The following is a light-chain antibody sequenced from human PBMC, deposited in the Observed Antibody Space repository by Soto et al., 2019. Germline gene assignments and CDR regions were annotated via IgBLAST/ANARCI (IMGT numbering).Light chain of an antibody. CDR3: QQYFDWWT. J-gene: IGKJ1*01. CDR2: GAS. V-gene: IGKV3-15*01. CDR1: QSISDN. Sequence: EMEMTQSPATLSVSPGERATLSCRASQSISDNVAWYQQKPGQAPRLLIYGASTRATGIPARFSGSGSGTAFTLTITSLQSEDFVLYYCQQYFDWWTFGQGTKV.